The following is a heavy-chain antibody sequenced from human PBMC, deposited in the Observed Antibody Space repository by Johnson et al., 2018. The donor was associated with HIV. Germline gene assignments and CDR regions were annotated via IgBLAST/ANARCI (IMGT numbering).Heavy chain of an antibody. J-gene: IGHJ3*02. D-gene: IGHD6-13*01. CDR1: GFTFSSYW. Sequence: VQLVESGGGLVQPGGSLRLSCEASGFTFSSYWMSWVRQAPGKGLEWVANIKQDGSEKSYVDSVKGRFTISRDNAKNSLYLQMSSLRAEDTAIYYCARPNRPQYRSTFDIWGQGTKVTVSS. V-gene: IGHV3-7*05. CDR3: ARPNRPQYRSTFDI. CDR2: IKQDGSEK.